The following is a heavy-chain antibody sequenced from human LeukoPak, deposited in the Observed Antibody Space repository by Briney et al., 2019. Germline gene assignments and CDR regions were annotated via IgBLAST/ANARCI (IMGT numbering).Heavy chain of an antibody. Sequence: ASVKVSCKASGYTFTSYYMHWVRQAPGQGLEWMGIINPSGGSTSYAQKFQGRVTMTRDTSTSTVYMELSRLRSEDTAVYYCARVSYWTGPSLDYYYYYMDVWCKGTTVTVSS. CDR2: INPSGGST. D-gene: IGHD2-8*02. J-gene: IGHJ6*03. V-gene: IGHV1-46*03. CDR1: GYTFTSYY. CDR3: ARVSYWTGPSLDYYYYYMDV.